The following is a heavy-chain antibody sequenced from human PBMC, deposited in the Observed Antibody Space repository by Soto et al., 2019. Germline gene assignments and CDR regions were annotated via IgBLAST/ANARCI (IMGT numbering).Heavy chain of an antibody. Sequence: HPGGTLRLSCAASGFTFSSYWMTWVRQAPGKGLEWVANIKEDGSEKYYVDSVKGRFTISRDNAKNSVYLQMNSLRAEDTAVYYCADSGSYTDVWGKGTTVTVSS. CDR3: ADSGSYTDV. CDR2: IKEDGSEK. D-gene: IGHD5-12*01. CDR1: GFTFSSYW. V-gene: IGHV3-7*01. J-gene: IGHJ6*03.